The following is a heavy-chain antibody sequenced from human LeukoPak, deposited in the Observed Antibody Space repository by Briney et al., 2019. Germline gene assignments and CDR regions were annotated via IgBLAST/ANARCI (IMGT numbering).Heavy chain of an antibody. Sequence: SSVKVSCKASGGTFSSYAISRVRQAPGQGLEWMGRIIPIFGTANYAQKFQGRATITTDESTSTAYMELSSLRSEDTAVYYCARDRDGYIYFDYWGQGTLVTVSS. J-gene: IGHJ4*02. V-gene: IGHV1-69*05. CDR3: ARDRDGYIYFDY. CDR1: GGTFSSYA. D-gene: IGHD5-24*01. CDR2: IIPIFGTA.